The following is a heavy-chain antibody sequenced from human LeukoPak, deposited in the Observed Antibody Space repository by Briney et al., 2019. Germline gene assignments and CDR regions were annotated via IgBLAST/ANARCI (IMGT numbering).Heavy chain of an antibody. J-gene: IGHJ6*03. Sequence: ASVKVSCKASGYTFTSYDINWVRQAPGQGLGWMGWMNPNSGNSGYAQKLQGRVTMTRNTSISTAYMELSSLRSEDTAVYYCAREVPAAMISYHYYMDVWGRGTTVTVSS. D-gene: IGHD2-2*01. V-gene: IGHV1-8*01. CDR2: MNPNSGNS. CDR1: GYTFTSYD. CDR3: AREVPAAMISYHYYMDV.